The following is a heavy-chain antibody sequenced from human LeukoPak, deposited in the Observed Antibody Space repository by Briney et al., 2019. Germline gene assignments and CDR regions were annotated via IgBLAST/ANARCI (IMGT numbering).Heavy chain of an antibody. CDR1: GFTVSNTY. CDR3: AKVDYGDYYFDY. J-gene: IGHJ4*02. V-gene: IGHV3-53*01. D-gene: IGHD4-17*01. Sequence: PGGSLRLSCAASGFTVSNTYMSWVRQAPGKGLEWVSFISYSGGSTYYADSVKGRFTISRDNSKNTLYLQMNSLRAEDTAVYYCAKVDYGDYYFDYWGQGTLVTVSS. CDR2: ISYSGGST.